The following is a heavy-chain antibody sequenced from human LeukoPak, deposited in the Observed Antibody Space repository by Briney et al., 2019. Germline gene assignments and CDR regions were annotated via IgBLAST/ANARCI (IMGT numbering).Heavy chain of an antibody. J-gene: IGHJ3*02. V-gene: IGHV3-30*04. CDR1: GFTFSSYA. D-gene: IGHD3-10*01. CDR3: ASPAPEGRGVLDAFDI. CDR2: ISYDGSNK. Sequence: GGSLRLSCAASGFTFSSYAMHWVRQAPGKGLEWVAVISYDGSNKYYADSVKGRFTISRDNSKNTPYLQMNSLRAEDTAVYYCASPAPEGRGVLDAFDIWGQGTMVTVSS.